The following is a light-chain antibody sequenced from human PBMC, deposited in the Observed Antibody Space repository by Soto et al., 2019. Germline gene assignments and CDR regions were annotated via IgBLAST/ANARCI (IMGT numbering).Light chain of an antibody. J-gene: IGKJ1*01. Sequence: EIVMTQSPVTLSVSPGERATLSCRASQSVSTNLAWYQQKPGQAPRVLIYGASSRASGIPDRFSGSGSGTDFTLTISRLEPEDFAVYYCQQYATSTTFGQGTKVDI. CDR3: QQYATSTT. V-gene: IGKV3-20*01. CDR1: QSVSTN. CDR2: GAS.